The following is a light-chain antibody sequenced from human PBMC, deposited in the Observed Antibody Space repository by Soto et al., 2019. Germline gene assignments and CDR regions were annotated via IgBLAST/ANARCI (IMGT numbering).Light chain of an antibody. CDR2: AAS. Sequence: DIQMTKSPSSLSASIGDRVTITCRARQSISTYLNWYQQKPGKAPKLRIYAASSLQRGVPSRFSGSGSGTDFTLTISSVPPEDFATYFFHQSYNTPWTLGQGTKVEIK. V-gene: IGKV1-39*01. CDR1: QSISTY. CDR3: HQSYNTPWT. J-gene: IGKJ1*01.